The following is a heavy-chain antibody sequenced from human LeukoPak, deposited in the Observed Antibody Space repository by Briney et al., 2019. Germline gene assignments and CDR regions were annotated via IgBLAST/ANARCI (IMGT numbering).Heavy chain of an antibody. CDR1: GFIFRSYA. CDR2: ISGSGGST. Sequence: GGSLRLSCAASGFIFRSYAMSWARQAPGKGLEWVSAISGSGGSTSYADSVKGRFTITRDNSKNTLYLQMNSLRAEDTAVYYCAKVDSSGWCAQLDYWGQGTLVTVSS. D-gene: IGHD6-19*01. J-gene: IGHJ4*02. V-gene: IGHV3-23*01. CDR3: AKVDSSGWCAQLDY.